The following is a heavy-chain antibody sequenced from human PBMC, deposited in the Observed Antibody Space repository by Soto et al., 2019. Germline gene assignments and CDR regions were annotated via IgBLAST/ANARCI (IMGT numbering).Heavy chain of an antibody. D-gene: IGHD3-22*01. V-gene: IGHV3-21*01. CDR1: GFTFSSYS. CDR3: ARDLDYYDSSGYFDY. Sequence: EVQLVESGGGLVKPGGSLRLSCAASGFTFSSYSMNWVRQAPGKGLEWVSSISSSSSYIYYADSVKGRFTISRDNAKNSLYLQMNSLRAEDTAVYYCARDLDYYDSSGYFDYWGQGTLVTVSS. CDR2: ISSSSSYI. J-gene: IGHJ4*02.